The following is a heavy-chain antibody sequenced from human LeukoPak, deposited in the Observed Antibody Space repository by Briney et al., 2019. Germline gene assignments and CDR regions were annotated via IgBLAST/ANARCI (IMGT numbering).Heavy chain of an antibody. CDR2: ISSSSSYI. CDR3: ARDLPGDDYGMDV. J-gene: IGHJ6*02. D-gene: IGHD2-21*02. Sequence: PGGSLRLSCAASGFTFSSYSMNWVRQAPGKGLEWVSSISSSSSYIYYADSVKGRFTISRDNSKSTLYLQMNSLRAEDTAVYYCARDLPGDDYGMDVWGQGTTVTGSS. V-gene: IGHV3-21*01. CDR1: GFTFSSYS.